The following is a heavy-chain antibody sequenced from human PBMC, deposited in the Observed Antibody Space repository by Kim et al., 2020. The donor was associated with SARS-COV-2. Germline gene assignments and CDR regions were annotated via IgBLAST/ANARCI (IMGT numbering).Heavy chain of an antibody. J-gene: IGHJ4*02. V-gene: IGHV4-38-2*02. Sequence: SETLSLTCTVSGYSISSGYYWGWIRQPPGKGLEWIGSIYHSGSTYYNPSLKSRVTISVDTSKNQFSLKLSSVTAADTAVYYCARDLKFVAGYFDYWGQGTLVTVSS. CDR1: GYSISSGYY. CDR2: IYHSGST. CDR3: ARDLKFVAGYFDY. D-gene: IGHD6-19*01.